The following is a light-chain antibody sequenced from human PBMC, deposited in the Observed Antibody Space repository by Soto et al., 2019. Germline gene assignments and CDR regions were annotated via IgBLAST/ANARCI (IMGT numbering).Light chain of an antibody. Sequence: DIPMTQSPSSLSASVGDSVTITCRASQGTSNYLAWYQQKPGKVPKLLIYAASTLQSGVPSRFSGSGSGTDVTLTISSLQPEDVATYYCQKYNSAPMYTFGQGTKLEIK. CDR2: AAS. J-gene: IGKJ2*01. CDR1: QGTSNY. CDR3: QKYNSAPMYT. V-gene: IGKV1-27*01.